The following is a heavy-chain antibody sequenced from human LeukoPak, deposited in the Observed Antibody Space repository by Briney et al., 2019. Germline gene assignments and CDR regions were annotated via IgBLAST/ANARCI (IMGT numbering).Heavy chain of an antibody. CDR2: IYYSGST. D-gene: IGHD3-3*01. J-gene: IGHJ6*03. Sequence: SETLSLTCTVSGGSISSYYWSWIRQPPGKGLEWIGYIYYSGSTNYNPSLKSRATISVDTSKNQFSLKLSSVTAADTAVYYCARDSMKRGGGFWSGYNYYYYMDVWGKGTTVTVSS. CDR1: GGSISSYY. CDR3: ARDSMKRGGGFWSGYNYYYYMDV. V-gene: IGHV4-59*01.